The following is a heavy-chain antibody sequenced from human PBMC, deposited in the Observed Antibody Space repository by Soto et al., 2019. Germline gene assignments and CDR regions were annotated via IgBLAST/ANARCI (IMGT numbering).Heavy chain of an antibody. CDR1: GGSVSSGSYY. CDR2: IYYSGST. Sequence: QVQLQESGPGLVKPSETLSLTCTVSGGSVSSGSYYWSWIRQPPGKGLEWIGYIYYSGSTNYNPSRKRRVTVSVDTSKNQFSLKLSSVTAADTAVYYCANYPTTVTSDYWGQGTLVTVSS. V-gene: IGHV4-61*01. D-gene: IGHD4-17*01. CDR3: ANYPTTVTSDY. J-gene: IGHJ4*02.